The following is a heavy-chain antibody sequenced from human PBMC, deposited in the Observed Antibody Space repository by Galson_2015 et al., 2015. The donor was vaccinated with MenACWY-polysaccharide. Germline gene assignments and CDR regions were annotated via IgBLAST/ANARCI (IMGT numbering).Heavy chain of an antibody. CDR1: GLTFSNWW. CDR2: IKKDGSEK. CDR3: ARGHLGLGV. Sequence: LRLSCAASGLTFSNWWMTWVRQSPGKGLEWVARIKKDGSEKYYVDSVKGRFTISRDNAKDSLYLQMNSLRAEDTAVYFCARGHLGLGVWGQGTTVTVSS. V-gene: IGHV3-7*01. J-gene: IGHJ6*02.